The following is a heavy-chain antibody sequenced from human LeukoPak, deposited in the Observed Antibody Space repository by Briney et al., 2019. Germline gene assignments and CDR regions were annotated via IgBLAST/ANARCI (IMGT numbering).Heavy chain of an antibody. Sequence: ASVKVSCKASGGTFSSYAISWVRQPPGQGLEWMGGIIPIFGTANYAQKFQGRVTITADESTSTAYMELSSLRSEDTAVYYCARALGTNDGSWFDPWGQGTLVTVSS. D-gene: IGHD1-1*01. V-gene: IGHV1-69*13. CDR2: IIPIFGTA. CDR3: ARALGTNDGSWFDP. J-gene: IGHJ5*02. CDR1: GGTFSSYA.